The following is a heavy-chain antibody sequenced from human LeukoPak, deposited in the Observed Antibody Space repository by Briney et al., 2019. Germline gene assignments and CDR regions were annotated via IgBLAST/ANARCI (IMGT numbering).Heavy chain of an antibody. V-gene: IGHV1-69*05. Sequence: ASVKVSCKASGGTFSSYAISWVRQASGQGLEWMGGIIPIFGTANYAQKFQGRVTITTDESTSTAYMELSSLRSEDTAVYYCAKDLRLASPPPTVFDLWGRGTLVTVSS. CDR1: GGTFSSYA. CDR2: IIPIFGTA. CDR3: AKDLRLASPPPTVFDL. D-gene: IGHD1-26*01. J-gene: IGHJ2*01.